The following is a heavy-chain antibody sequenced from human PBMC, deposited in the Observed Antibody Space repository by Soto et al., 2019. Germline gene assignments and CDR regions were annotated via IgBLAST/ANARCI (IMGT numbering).Heavy chain of an antibody. J-gene: IGHJ5*02. D-gene: IGHD6-19*01. CDR1: GGTFSSYA. V-gene: IGHV1-69*01. Sequence: QVQLVQSGAEVKKPGSSVKVSCKASGGTFSSYAISWVRQAPGQGLEWMGGIIPIFGTANYAQKLQGRVTITADESTSTAYRELSSLRSEDTAVYYCARAVAGINNWFDPWGQGTLVTVSS. CDR3: ARAVAGINNWFDP. CDR2: IIPIFGTA.